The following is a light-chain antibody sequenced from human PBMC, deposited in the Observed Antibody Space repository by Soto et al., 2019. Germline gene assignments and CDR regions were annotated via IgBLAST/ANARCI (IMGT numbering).Light chain of an antibody. CDR1: QTISSW. V-gene: IGKV1-5*03. J-gene: IGKJ2*01. Sequence: DIQMTQSPSTLSGSVGDRVTITCRASQTISSWLAWYQQKPGKAPKLLIYKASTLKSGVPSRFSGSGSGTEFTLTISSLQPDDFAIYFCQQSYSTPPTFGQGTTLEIK. CDR2: KAS. CDR3: QQSYSTPPT.